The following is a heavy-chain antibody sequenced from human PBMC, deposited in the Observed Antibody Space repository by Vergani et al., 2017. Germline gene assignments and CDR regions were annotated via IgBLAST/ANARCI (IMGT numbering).Heavy chain of an antibody. D-gene: IGHD2-21*02. CDR3: ARQYCGGDCYRPDYYYYGMDV. V-gene: IGHV4-39*01. CDR1: GGSISSSSYY. J-gene: IGHJ6*04. Sequence: QLQLQESGPGLVKPSETLSLTCTVSGGSISSSSYYWGWIRQPPGKGLGWIGTIYYSGSTYYNPSLKSRVTISVDTSKNQFSLKLSSVTAADTAVYYCARQYCGGDCYRPDYYYYGMDVWGKGTTVTVSS. CDR2: IYYSGST.